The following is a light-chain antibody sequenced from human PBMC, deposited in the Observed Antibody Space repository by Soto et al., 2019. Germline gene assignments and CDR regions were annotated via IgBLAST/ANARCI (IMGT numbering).Light chain of an antibody. J-gene: IGLJ1*01. V-gene: IGLV2-23*02. Sequence: QSALTQPASVSGSPGQPITISCTGTSSDVGSYNFVSWYQQHPGKAPKLMIYEATKRPSGVSNRSSGSKSGNTASLTISGLQAEDEAYYCCCSYAGSTTFVFGTGTKVTVL. CDR2: EAT. CDR3: CSYAGSTTFV. CDR1: SSDVGSYNF.